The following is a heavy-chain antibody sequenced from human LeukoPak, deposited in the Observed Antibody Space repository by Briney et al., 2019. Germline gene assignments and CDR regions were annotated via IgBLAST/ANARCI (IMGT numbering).Heavy chain of an antibody. J-gene: IGHJ4*02. CDR1: GGSINSYY. CDR3: ARVTGYMTEDYFDY. D-gene: IGHD6-13*01. V-gene: IGHV4-59*01. CDR2: IYYSGST. Sequence: SEALSLTCTVSGGSINSYYWSWIRQPPGKGLEWIGYIYYSGSTNYNPSLKSRVTISVDTSKNQFSLRLSSVTAADTAVYYCARVTGYMTEDYFDYWGQGTLITVSS.